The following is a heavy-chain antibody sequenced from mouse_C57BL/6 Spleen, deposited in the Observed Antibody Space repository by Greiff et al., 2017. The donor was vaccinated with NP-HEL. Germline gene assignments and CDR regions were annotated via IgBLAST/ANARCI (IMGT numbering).Heavy chain of an antibody. CDR1: GYTFTDYN. CDR3: ARSGATVVERGFAY. Sequence: EVQLQQSGPELVKPGASVKIPCKASGYTFTDYNMDWVKQSHGKSLEWIGDINPNNGGTSYNQKFKGKATLTVDKSSSTAYMELSSLTSEDTAVYYCARSGATVVERGFAYWGQGTLVTVSA. J-gene: IGHJ3*01. D-gene: IGHD1-1*01. CDR2: INPNNGGT. V-gene: IGHV1-18*01.